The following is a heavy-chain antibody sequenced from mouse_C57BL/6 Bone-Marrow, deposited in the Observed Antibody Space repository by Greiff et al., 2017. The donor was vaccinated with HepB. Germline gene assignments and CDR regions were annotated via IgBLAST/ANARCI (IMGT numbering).Heavy chain of an antibody. CDR3: ASTYYSNYHGYFDV. CDR2: ISDGGSYT. D-gene: IGHD2-5*01. V-gene: IGHV5-4*03. Sequence: EVMLVESGGGLVKPGGSLKLSCAASGFTFSSYAMSWVRQTPEKRLEWVATISDGGSYTYYPDNVKGRFTISRDNAKNNLYLQMSHLKSEDTAMYYCASTYYSNYHGYFDVWGTGTTVTVSS. CDR1: GFTFSSYA. J-gene: IGHJ1*03.